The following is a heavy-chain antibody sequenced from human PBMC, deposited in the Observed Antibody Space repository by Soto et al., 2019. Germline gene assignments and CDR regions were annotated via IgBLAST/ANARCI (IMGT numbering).Heavy chain of an antibody. V-gene: IGHV3-66*01. J-gene: IGHJ3*01. CDR3: ARECGGDCTNAFDL. Sequence: VQLVESGGGLVQPGGSLRLSCAASGFTVSSSYMNWVRQAPGKGLEWLSVLYSGAGTYYADSVKDRFIISRDNSKNTQYLQLNSLRAEDTAIYFCARECGGDCTNAFDLWGQGTMVTVSP. CDR2: LYSGAGT. D-gene: IGHD2-21*01. CDR1: GFTVSSSY.